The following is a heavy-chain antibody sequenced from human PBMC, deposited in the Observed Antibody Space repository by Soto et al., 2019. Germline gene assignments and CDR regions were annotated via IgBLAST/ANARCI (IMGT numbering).Heavy chain of an antibody. CDR3: ARRALDPSGLYYPYNWFDS. CDR2: IDPVDSDD. D-gene: IGHD3-22*01. CDR1: GYIFTKHW. V-gene: IGHV5-51*01. J-gene: IGHJ5*01. Sequence: GESLKISCQGSGYIFTKHWIAWVRQKPGKGLEWIGIIDPVDSDDRYSPSFEGQVTISVDKSNNTAFLRWDKLKTSDTATYFCARRALDPSGLYYPYNWFDSWGQGTQVTVSS.